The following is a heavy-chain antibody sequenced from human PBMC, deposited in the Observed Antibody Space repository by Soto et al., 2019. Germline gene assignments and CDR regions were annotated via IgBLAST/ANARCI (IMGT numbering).Heavy chain of an antibody. CDR3: ARGHIVSSNFYFMEV. J-gene: IGHJ6*03. CDR1: GGSISSGGYY. Sequence: PSETLSLTCTVSGGSISSGGYYWSWIRQHPGKGLEWIGYIYYSGSTYYNPSLKSRVSISVDMVRKQVSLQLTSVTAADSATYYCARGHIVSSNFYFMEVWGKGTTVTVSS. D-gene: IGHD3-16*02. V-gene: IGHV4-31*03. CDR2: IYYSGST.